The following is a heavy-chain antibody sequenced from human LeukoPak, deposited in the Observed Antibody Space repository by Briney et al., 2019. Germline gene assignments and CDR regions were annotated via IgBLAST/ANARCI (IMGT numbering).Heavy chain of an antibody. CDR2: ISNDGSRK. V-gene: IGHV3-30*03. CDR3: ARDRAWNYFDY. D-gene: IGHD3-3*01. Sequence: GGSLRLSCAPSGFTFSRHGMHWVRQAPGKGQEWVAIISNDGSRKYYGHSVEGRFTISRDNSKNTLYLQMDSLRAEDTAVYYCARDRAWNYFDYWGQGTLVTVSS. J-gene: IGHJ4*02. CDR1: GFTFSRHG.